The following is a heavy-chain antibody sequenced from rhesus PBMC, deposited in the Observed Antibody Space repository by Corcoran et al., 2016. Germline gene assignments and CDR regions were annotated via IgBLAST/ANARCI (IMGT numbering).Heavy chain of an antibody. V-gene: IGHV4-165*01. Sequence: QVQLQESGPGLVKPSETLSLTCAVSGGSFSGYSWGWIRQPPGKGLEWIGYISGSSGSTHDNPPPKSRVTISTDTSKKQFALKLSSVTAADTAVDYCARERGYSGYSRGTYGLDSWGQGVVVTVSS. J-gene: IGHJ6*01. CDR1: GGSFSGYS. CDR2: ISGSSGST. CDR3: ARERGYSGYSRGTYGLDS. D-gene: IGHD5-42*01.